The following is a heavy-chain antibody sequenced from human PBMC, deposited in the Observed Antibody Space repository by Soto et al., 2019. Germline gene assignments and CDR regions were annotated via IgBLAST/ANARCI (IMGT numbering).Heavy chain of an antibody. V-gene: IGHV3-21*01. CDR1: GFTVSSYS. CDR3: ARSNWCDP. J-gene: IGHJ5*02. Sequence: EVPLVESGGGLVKPGGSLRLSCAASGFTVSSYSMNWVRQPPGKGLEWVSSISSSSIYIYYADSVKGRFTISRDNGKSSLYLQMNSLRADDTVVYYCARSNWCDPWGQGTLGTVSS. CDR2: ISSSSIYI.